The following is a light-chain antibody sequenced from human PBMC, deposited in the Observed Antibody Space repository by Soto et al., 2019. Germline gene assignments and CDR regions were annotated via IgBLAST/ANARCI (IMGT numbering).Light chain of an antibody. J-gene: IGLJ1*01. Sequence: QSVLTQPASVSGSPGQSTTISCTGTSSDIGGYNYVSWYQQLPGEATKLIIYDVSDRPAGVSTRFSGSKSGNTASLTISGLQAEDEGDYYCSSFTSRHTYVFGTGTKLTVL. CDR2: DVS. V-gene: IGLV2-14*01. CDR1: SSDIGGYNY. CDR3: SSFTSRHTYV.